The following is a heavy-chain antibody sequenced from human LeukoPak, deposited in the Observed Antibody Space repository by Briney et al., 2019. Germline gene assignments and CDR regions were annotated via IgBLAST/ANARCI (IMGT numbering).Heavy chain of an antibody. V-gene: IGHV4-61*02. CDR2: IYTSGST. J-gene: IGHJ4*02. CDR1: GGSISSGSYY. CDR3: AAVLDY. Sequence: SQTLSLTCTVSGGSISSGSYYWSWIRQPAGKGLEWIGRIYTSGSTNYNPSLKSRVTISVDTSKNQFSLKLSSVTAADTAVYYCAAVLDYWGQGTLVTVSS. D-gene: IGHD6-6*01.